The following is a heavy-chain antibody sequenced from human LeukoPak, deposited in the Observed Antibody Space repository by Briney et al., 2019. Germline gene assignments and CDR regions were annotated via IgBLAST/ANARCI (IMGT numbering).Heavy chain of an antibody. CDR1: GYTLTELS. CDR3: ATDGKILDAFDI. J-gene: IGHJ3*02. CDR2: FDPEDGET. Sequence: ASVKVSCKVSGYTLTELSMHWVRQAPGKGLEWMGGFDPEDGETIYAQKFLGRVTMTEDTSTDTAYMELSSLRSEDTAVYYCATDGKILDAFDIWGQGTMVTVSS. D-gene: IGHD1-1*01. V-gene: IGHV1-24*01.